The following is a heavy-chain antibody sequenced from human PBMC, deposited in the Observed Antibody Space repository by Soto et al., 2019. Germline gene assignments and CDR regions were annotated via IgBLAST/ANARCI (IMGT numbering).Heavy chain of an antibody. J-gene: IGHJ4*02. V-gene: IGHV4-59*12. CDR2: MYNTGST. Sequence: SETLSLTCTVSGGSISGYYWSWIRQPPGKGLEWIGYMYNTGSTVYNPSFKSRVTISVDTSKNQFSLKLSSVTAADTAVYYCARVPDYWGQGTLVTVSS. CDR3: ARVPDY. CDR1: GGSISGYY.